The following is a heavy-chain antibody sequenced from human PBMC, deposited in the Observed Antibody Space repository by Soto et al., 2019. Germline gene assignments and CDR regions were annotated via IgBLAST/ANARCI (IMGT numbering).Heavy chain of an antibody. D-gene: IGHD4-17*01. V-gene: IGHV4-59*08. J-gene: IGHJ4*02. CDR1: GGSISSYY. CDR2: IYYSGST. CDR3: ARHETPHGDYDY. Sequence: PSETLCLTCTVSGGSISSYYWSWIRQPPGKGLEWIGYIYYSGSTNYNPSLKSRVTISVDTSKNQLSLKLSSVTAADTAVYYCARHETPHGDYDYWGQGTLVTVSS.